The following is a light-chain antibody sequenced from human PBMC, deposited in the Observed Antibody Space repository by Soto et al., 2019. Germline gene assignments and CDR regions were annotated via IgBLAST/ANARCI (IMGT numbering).Light chain of an antibody. CDR2: GAS. CDR3: QQYCSSTHA. J-gene: IGKJ4*01. V-gene: IGKV3-20*01. Sequence: EIVLTQSPGTLSLSPGERATLSCRASQSVSSSYLAWYQQKPGQAPRLLIYGASSRATGIPDRFSGSGSGTEFTPTISRLEPEDVGVYECQQYCSSTHAFGGGTTVDIK. CDR1: QSVSSSY.